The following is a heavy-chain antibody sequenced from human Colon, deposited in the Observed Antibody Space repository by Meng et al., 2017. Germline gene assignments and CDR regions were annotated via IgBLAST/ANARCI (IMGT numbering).Heavy chain of an antibody. CDR2: ISQSGTT. V-gene: IGHV4-4*02. CDR3: VRQGMTSYSWGY. J-gene: IGHJ4*02. D-gene: IGHD3-9*01. Sequence: VQLECAGHGLVKPSGTLFLTCAVSSGSISSSNWWSWVSQPPGKGLEWIGEISQSGTTYYNPSLKSRVTITGDWSKNQFSLNLNSVTAADTALYYCVRQGMTSYSWGYWGQGTLVTVSS. CDR1: SGSISSSNW.